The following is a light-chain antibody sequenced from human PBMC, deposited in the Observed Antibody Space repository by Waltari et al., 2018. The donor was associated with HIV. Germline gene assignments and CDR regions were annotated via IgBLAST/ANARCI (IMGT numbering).Light chain of an antibody. CDR1: SRNIDRNI. CDR2: EES. V-gene: IGLV6-57*02. Sequence: FTLTQPHTVSESPAKTVTISCTGSSRNIDRNIAQWNQQRPGRAHNPVIGEESRRPSGIPDRFSGSIDSDINSASLTISGLKTEDEADYYCQSYDYNNHWVFGGGTKLTVL. J-gene: IGLJ3*02. CDR3: QSYDYNNHWV.